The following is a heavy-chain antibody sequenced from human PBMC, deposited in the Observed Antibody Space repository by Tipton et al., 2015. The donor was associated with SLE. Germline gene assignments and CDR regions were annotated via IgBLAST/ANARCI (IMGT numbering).Heavy chain of an antibody. J-gene: IGHJ2*01. CDR1: GGSISSYY. V-gene: IGHV4-59*08. CDR2: IYYSGST. Sequence: TLSLTCTVSGGSISSYYWSWIRQPPGKGLEWIGYIYYSGSTNYNPSLKSRVTISVDTSNNQFSLKLSSVTAADTAVYYCARQGPGDYYDSSGYYQGWYFDLWGRGTLVTVSS. CDR3: ARQGPGDYYDSSGYYQGWYFDL. D-gene: IGHD3-22*01.